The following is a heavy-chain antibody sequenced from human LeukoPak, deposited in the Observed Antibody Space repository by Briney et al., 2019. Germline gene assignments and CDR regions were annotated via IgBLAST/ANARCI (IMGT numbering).Heavy chain of an antibody. CDR1: GFTFSSYW. Sequence: GGSLRLSCAASGFTFSSYWMSWVRQAPGKGLEWVANIKQDGSEIYYVDSVKGRFTISRDNAKNSLYLQMNSLRAEDTVVYYCARESPRVAYFDYWGQGTQVTVSS. CDR3: ARESPRVAYFDY. V-gene: IGHV3-7*01. D-gene: IGHD3-3*01. J-gene: IGHJ4*02. CDR2: IKQDGSEI.